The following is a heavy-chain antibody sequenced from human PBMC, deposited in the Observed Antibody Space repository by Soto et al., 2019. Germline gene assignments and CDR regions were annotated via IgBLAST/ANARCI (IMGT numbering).Heavy chain of an antibody. CDR1: GYTFTGYY. V-gene: IGHV1-2*04. CDR3: ARDQRYCSGGSCYGLFAFDI. D-gene: IGHD2-15*01. J-gene: IGHJ3*02. CDR2: INPNSGGT. Sequence: ASVKVSCKASGYTFTGYYMHWVRQAPGQGLEWMGWINPNSGGTNYAQKFQGWVTMTRDTSISTAYMELSRLRSDDTAVYYCARDQRYCSGGSCYGLFAFDIWGQGTMVTV.